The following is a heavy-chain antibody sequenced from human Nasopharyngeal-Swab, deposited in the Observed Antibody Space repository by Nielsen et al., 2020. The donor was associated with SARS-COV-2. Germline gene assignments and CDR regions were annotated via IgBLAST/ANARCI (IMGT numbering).Heavy chain of an antibody. J-gene: IGHJ6*03. CDR1: GFTFSSYG. D-gene: IGHD1-7*01. CDR2: IRYDGFNQ. CDR3: AKDVRRITGTGVGYMDV. Sequence: GESLKISCAASGFTFSSYGMHWVRQAPGKGLEWVAFIRYDGFNQHYADSVKGRFTISRDSFKNTLYLQLNSLRAEDTAVYYCAKDVRRITGTGVGYMDVWGKGTTVTVSS. V-gene: IGHV3-30*02.